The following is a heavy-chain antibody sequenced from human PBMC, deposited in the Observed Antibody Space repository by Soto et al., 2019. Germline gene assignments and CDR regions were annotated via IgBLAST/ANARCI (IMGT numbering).Heavy chain of an antibody. J-gene: IGHJ3*02. CDR1: GGSISSYY. V-gene: IGHV4-59*01. Sequence: SETLSLTCTVSGGSISSYYWSWIRQPPGKGLEWIGYIYYSGSTNYNPSLKSRVTISVDTSKNQFSLKLSSVTAADTAVYYCAREDGGFNDAFDIWGQGTMVTVSS. CDR3: AREDGGFNDAFDI. CDR2: IYYSGST. D-gene: IGHD4-17*01.